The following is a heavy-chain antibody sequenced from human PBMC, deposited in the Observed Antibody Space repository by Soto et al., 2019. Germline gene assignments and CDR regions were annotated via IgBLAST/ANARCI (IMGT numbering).Heavy chain of an antibody. CDR1: GDTFNSYG. J-gene: IGHJ6*01. D-gene: IGHD3-3*01. Sequence: ASVKVSCRAPGDTFNSYGISWVRQAPGQGLEWMGGIIPIFGTANYAQKFQGRVTITADKSTSTAYMELSSLRSEDTAVYYCASSWSGYYTGDDPYLYYYYGMDVWGQGTTVTVSS. V-gene: IGHV1-69*06. CDR2: IIPIFGTA. CDR3: ASSWSGYYTGDDPYLYYYYGMDV.